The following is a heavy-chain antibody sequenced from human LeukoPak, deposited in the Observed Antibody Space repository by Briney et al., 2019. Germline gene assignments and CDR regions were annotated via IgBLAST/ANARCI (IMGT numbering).Heavy chain of an antibody. J-gene: IGHJ3*02. CDR2: INPGGGNT. D-gene: IGHD5-24*01. V-gene: IGHV1-46*01. CDR3: ARIRDGYNDAYDI. Sequence: ASVKVSCKASGYTFTNYYIHWVRQAPGQWLEWMGLINPGGGNTNYAQNFQGRVTMTRDTSASTVYMQLSSLRSEDTAMYYCARIRDGYNDAYDIWGQGTVVTVPS. CDR1: GYTFTNYY.